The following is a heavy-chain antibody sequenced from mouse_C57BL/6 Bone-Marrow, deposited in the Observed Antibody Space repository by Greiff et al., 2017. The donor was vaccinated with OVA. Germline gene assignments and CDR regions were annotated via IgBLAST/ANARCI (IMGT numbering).Heavy chain of an antibody. Sequence: ESGPGLVKPSQSLSLTCSVTGYSITSGYSWNWIRQFPGNQLEWMGYISYDGSNNYNPSLKNRISITRDTSKNQFFLKLNSVTTEDTATYYCARGGVYDGYFYYAMDYWGQGTSVTVSS. V-gene: IGHV3-6*01. D-gene: IGHD2-3*01. CDR3: ARGGVYDGYFYYAMDY. J-gene: IGHJ4*01. CDR2: ISYDGSN. CDR1: GYSITSGYS.